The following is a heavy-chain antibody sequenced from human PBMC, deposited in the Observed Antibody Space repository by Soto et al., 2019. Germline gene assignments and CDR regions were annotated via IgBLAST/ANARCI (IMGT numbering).Heavy chain of an antibody. Sequence: PSETLSLTCTVSGGSISSSSYYWGWIRQPPGKGLEWIGSIYYSGSTYYNPSLKSRVTISVDTSKNQFSLKLSSVTAADTAVYYCARDQYYDFWSGYYFGYYSYGMDVWGQGTTVTVSS. CDR1: GGSISSSSYY. CDR2: IYYSGST. V-gene: IGHV4-39*01. J-gene: IGHJ6*02. CDR3: ARDQYYDFWSGYYFGYYSYGMDV. D-gene: IGHD3-3*01.